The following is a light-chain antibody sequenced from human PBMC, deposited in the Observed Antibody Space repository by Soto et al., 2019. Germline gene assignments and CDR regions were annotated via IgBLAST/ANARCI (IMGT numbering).Light chain of an antibody. CDR1: QGINSY. Sequence: DIQLTQSPSFLSASVGDRVTVTCRASQGINSYLAWYQQKPGKAPKLLIYTASTLQSGVPSRFSGSGSGTEFTLTITSLQPEDFAAYYCQQHYSYPLTFGGGTKVDIK. CDR3: QQHYSYPLT. V-gene: IGKV1-9*01. CDR2: TAS. J-gene: IGKJ4*01.